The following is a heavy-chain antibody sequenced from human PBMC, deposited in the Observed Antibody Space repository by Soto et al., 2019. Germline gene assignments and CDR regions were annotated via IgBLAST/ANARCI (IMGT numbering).Heavy chain of an antibody. CDR2: IGNSGTTI. Sequence: GGSLRLSYEPSGFTFSSYTMTWVRQAPGKALEWVSYIGNSGTTIFYADSVKGRFTISRDNAKNSLYLQMNSLRAEDTGVYYCARGGFGTSWLNYYYYMDVWGRGTAVTVSS. J-gene: IGHJ6*03. CDR3: ARGGFGTSWLNYYYYMDV. V-gene: IGHV3-48*01. D-gene: IGHD6-13*01. CDR1: GFTFSSYT.